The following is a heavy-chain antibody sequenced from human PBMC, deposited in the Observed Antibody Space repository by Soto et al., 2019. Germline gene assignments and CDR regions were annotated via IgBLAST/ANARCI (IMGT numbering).Heavy chain of an antibody. CDR2: IKQDGSEK. CDR3: ARDYWGGSSGWYFDL. D-gene: IGHD6-6*01. V-gene: IGHV3-7*03. Sequence: EVQLVESGGGLVQPGGSLRLSCAAYEFPFSSFWMSWVRQAPVKGLEWVANIKQDGSEKYHLESVKGRFTISRDNAKNSLYLQLNSLRAEDMAVYYCARDYWGGSSGWYFDLWGRGTLVTVSS. J-gene: IGHJ2*01. CDR1: EFPFSSFW.